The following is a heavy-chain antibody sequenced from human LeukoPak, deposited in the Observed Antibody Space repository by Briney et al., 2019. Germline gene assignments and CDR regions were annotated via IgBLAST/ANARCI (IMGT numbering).Heavy chain of an antibody. D-gene: IGHD4-23*01. CDR1: GFTFSSYA. CDR3: AKDRLRGGGKGDY. CDR2: ISGSGGST. Sequence: PGGPLRLSCAASGFTFSSYAMSWVRQAPGKGLEWVSAISGSGGSTYYADSVKGRFTISRDNSKNTLYLQMNSLRAEDTAVYYCAKDRLRGGGKGDYWGQGTLVTVSS. J-gene: IGHJ4*02. V-gene: IGHV3-23*01.